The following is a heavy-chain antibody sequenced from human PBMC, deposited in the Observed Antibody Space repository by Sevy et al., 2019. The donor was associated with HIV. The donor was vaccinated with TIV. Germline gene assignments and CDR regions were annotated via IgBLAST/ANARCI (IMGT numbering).Heavy chain of an antibody. J-gene: IGHJ3*02. V-gene: IGHV4-39*01. CDR3: ARPVNYYDSSGYFDAFDI. CDR1: GGSISSSSYY. Sequence: SETLSLTCTVSGGSISSSSYYWGWMRQPPGKGLEWIGSIYYSGSTYYNPSLKSRVTISVDTSKNQFSLKLSSVTAADTAVYYCARPVNYYDSSGYFDAFDIWGQGTMVTVSS. D-gene: IGHD3-22*01. CDR2: IYYSGST.